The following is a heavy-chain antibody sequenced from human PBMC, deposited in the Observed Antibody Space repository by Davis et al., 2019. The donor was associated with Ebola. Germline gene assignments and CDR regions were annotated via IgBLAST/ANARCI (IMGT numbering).Heavy chain of an antibody. CDR2: INPNSGGT. V-gene: IGHV1-2*04. CDR1: GYTFTGYY. CDR3: ARGGYSSGRSYYYGMDV. Sequence: ASVKVSCKASGYTFTGYYMHWVRQAPGQGLEWMGWINPNSGGTNYAQKFQGWVTMTRDTSISTAYMELSRLGSDDTVVYYCARGGYSSGRSYYYGMDVWGQGTTVTVSS. D-gene: IGHD6-19*01. J-gene: IGHJ6*02.